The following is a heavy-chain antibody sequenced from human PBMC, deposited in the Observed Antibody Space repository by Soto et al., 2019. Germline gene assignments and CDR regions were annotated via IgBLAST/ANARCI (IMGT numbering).Heavy chain of an antibody. D-gene: IGHD3-16*01. CDR2: IYYSGST. V-gene: IGHV4-59*01. Sequence: ASETLSLTCTVSGDSISSYYWSWIRQPPGKGLEWIGYIYYSGSTNYNPSPKSRVTISVDTSKNQFSLKLSSVTAADTAVYYCARDIRVGGFDYWGQGTLVTVSS. CDR3: ARDIRVGGFDY. CDR1: GDSISSYY. J-gene: IGHJ4*02.